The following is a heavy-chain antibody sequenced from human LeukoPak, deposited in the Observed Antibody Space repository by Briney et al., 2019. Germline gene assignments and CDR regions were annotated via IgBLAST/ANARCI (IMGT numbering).Heavy chain of an antibody. V-gene: IGHV4-59*08. J-gene: IGHJ4*02. D-gene: IGHD1-26*01. Sequence: PSETLSLTCTVSGDSISSYYWSWIRQPPGKGLEWIGYIYYSGSANYNPSLKSRVTISVDTSKNHFSLKLSSVTAADTAVYYCARNSRSYYDFDYWGQGTLVTVSS. CDR3: ARNSRSYYDFDY. CDR2: IYYSGSA. CDR1: GDSISSYY.